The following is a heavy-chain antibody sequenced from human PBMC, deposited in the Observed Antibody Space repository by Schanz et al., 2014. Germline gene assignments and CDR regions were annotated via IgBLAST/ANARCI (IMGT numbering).Heavy chain of an antibody. Sequence: AQLVESGGGVVQPGRSLRLSCAASGFTFSSYGMSWVCQAPGKGLEWVSGISSSGSTYYADSVKGRFTISRDNSKNALYLQMNSLRAEDTAVYYCARRITGTHHNPYYHGMDVWGQGTTVTVSS. CDR3: ARRITGTHHNPYYHGMDV. CDR1: GFTFSSYG. D-gene: IGHD1-20*01. V-gene: IGHV3-23*04. CDR2: ISSSGST. J-gene: IGHJ6*02.